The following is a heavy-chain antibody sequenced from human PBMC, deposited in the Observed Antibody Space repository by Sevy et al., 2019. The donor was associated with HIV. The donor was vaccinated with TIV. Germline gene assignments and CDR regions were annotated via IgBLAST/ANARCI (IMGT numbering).Heavy chain of an antibody. D-gene: IGHD3-16*01. J-gene: IGHJ4*02. V-gene: IGHV3-7*01. CDR3: VREGLGGFSYSLDC. Sequence: GGSLRLFCAASGFSFSTYWMTWVRQAPGKGLEWVATMNQDGTERDYVDSVKGRFTISRDNTKTSLFLQMNSLSAEDTGVYYCVREGLGGFSYSLDCWGQGTLVTVSS. CDR1: GFSFSTYW. CDR2: MNQDGTER.